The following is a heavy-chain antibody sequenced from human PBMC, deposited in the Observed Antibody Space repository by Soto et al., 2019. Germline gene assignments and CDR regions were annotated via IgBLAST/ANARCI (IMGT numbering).Heavy chain of an antibody. CDR2: IFPSSTT. CDR3: AHMITFGRILRALYDF. CDR1: GYSISSGYY. V-gene: IGHV4-38-2*01. J-gene: IGHJ4*02. Sequence: PSQTLSLTCAVSGYSISSGYYWSWIRQPPGKGLEWIGSIFPSSTTYYKPSFNSRVTMSVDTSKNHFSLKLTSVTAADTALYYCAHMITFGRILRALYDFWGQVILVTVSS. D-gene: IGHD3-16*01.